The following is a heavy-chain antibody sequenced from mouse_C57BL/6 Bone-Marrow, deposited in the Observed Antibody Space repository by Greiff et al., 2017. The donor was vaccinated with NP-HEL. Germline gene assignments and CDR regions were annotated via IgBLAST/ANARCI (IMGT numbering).Heavy chain of an antibody. J-gene: IGHJ2*01. CDR2: IYPRSGNT. CDR3: ARDDYYGSSYYVDY. CDR1: GYTFTSYG. V-gene: IGHV1-81*01. D-gene: IGHD1-1*01. Sequence: QVQLQQSGAELARPGASVKLSCKASGYTFTSYGISWVKQRTGQGLEWIGEIYPRSGNTYYNEKFKGKATLTADKSSSTAYMELRSLTSEDPAVYFCARDDYYGSSYYVDYWGQGTTLTVSS.